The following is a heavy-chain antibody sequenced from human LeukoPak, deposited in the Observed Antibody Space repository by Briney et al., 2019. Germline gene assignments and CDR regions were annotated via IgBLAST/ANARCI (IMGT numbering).Heavy chain of an antibody. CDR1: GYTFTGYY. D-gene: IGHD3-3*01. CDR3: ARGHRFLEWLPVFDP. Sequence: GASVKVSCKASGYTFTGYYMHWVRQAPGQGLEWMGWINPNSGGTNYAQKFQGWVTMTRDTSISTAYMELSRLRSDDTAVYYCARGHRFLEWLPVFDPWGQGTLVTVSS. V-gene: IGHV1-2*04. CDR2: INPNSGGT. J-gene: IGHJ5*02.